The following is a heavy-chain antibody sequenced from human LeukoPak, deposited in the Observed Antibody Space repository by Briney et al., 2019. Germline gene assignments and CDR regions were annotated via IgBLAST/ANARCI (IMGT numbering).Heavy chain of an antibody. D-gene: IGHD5-12*01. J-gene: IGHJ4*02. CDR2: ISYDGSNK. CDR1: GFTFRSYG. CDR3: AKEEGYSGYDFVPYYFDY. V-gene: IGHV3-30*18. Sequence: GGSLRLSCAASGFTFRSYGMHWVRQAPGKGLEWVAVISYDGSNKYYADSVKGRFTISRDNSKNTLYLQMNSLRAEDTAVYYCAKEEGYSGYDFVPYYFDYWGQGTLVTVSS.